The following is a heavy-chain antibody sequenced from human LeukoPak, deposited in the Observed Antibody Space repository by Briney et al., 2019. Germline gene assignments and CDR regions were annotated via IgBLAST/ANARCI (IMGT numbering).Heavy chain of an antibody. CDR1: GFTFRSYV. D-gene: IGHD2-21*01. Sequence: GGSLRLSCAASGFTFRSYVMHWVRQAPRKGLEWVAAIWYDGSNIYYAHSLKCRFTISRDNSRNTLYLQVNNLRAEDTAVYYCASLLDAFDIWGQGTMVTVSS. CDR3: ASLLDAFDI. CDR2: IWYDGSNI. V-gene: IGHV3-33*01. J-gene: IGHJ3*02.